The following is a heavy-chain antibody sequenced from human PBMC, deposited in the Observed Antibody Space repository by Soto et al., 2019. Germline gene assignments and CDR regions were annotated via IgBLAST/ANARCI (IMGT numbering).Heavy chain of an antibody. D-gene: IGHD1-26*01. CDR2: VSHDGTNK. J-gene: IGHJ3*02. CDR1: GFSFSSYA. CDR3: VKDLGARDAIDM. Sequence: QVRLVESGGGVVQPGTSLRLSCAASGFSFSSYAMHWVRQAPGKGLEWVAVVSHDGTNKFYGDSVKGRFSVSRDNSKNSVYLEVKNVRAEDTTMYYCVKDLGARDAIDMWGQGTMVFVSS. V-gene: IGHV3-30-3*01.